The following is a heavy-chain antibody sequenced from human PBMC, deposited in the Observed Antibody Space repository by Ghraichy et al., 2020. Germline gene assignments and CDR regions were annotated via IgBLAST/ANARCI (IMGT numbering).Heavy chain of an antibody. CDR2: ISGRDGRT. CDR3: ARASVYGRIAGRYYSYGMNV. CDR1: GFIFSNYA. V-gene: IGHV3-23*01. Sequence: GSLRLSYEASGFIFSNYAVSWVRQAPGKGLEWVSGISGRDGRTYYADSVKGRFTIFRDNSKNTLSLQMDSLRAEDTAVYYCARASVYGRIAGRYYSYGMNVWGRGTTDTVSS. J-gene: IGHJ6*02. D-gene: IGHD3-10*01.